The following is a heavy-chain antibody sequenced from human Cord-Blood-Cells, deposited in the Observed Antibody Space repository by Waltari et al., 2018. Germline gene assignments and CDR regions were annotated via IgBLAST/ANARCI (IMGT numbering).Heavy chain of an antibody. CDR3: ARGVAAAGNPRDY. CDR2: INHSGST. Sequence: QVQLQQWGAGLLKHSETLSLTCAVYGGSSSGYYWSWIRQPPGEGLEWIGEINHSGSTNYNPSLKSRVTTSVDTSKNQFSLKLSSVTAADTAVYYCARGVAAAGNPRDYWGQGTLVTVSS. D-gene: IGHD6-13*01. V-gene: IGHV4-34*01. CDR1: GGSSSGYY. J-gene: IGHJ4*02.